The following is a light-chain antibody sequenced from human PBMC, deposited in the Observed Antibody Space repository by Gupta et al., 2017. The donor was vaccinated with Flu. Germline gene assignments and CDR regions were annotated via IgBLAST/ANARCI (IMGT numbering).Light chain of an antibody. CDR1: QSVRIY. V-gene: IGKV3-15*01. J-gene: IGKJ1*01. CDR3: QQFSDWPPS. CDR2: DTS. Sequence: GESVTLSYRASQSVRIYLAWYQQRPGRAPRLVLYDTSTRAADFPARFSGSGSGTEFTLTISSLQSEDFAVYYCQQFSDWPPSFGQGTRVEI.